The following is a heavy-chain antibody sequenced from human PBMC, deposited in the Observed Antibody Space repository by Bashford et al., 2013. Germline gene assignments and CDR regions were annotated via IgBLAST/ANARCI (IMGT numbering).Heavy chain of an antibody. V-gene: IGHV1-18*04. CDR1: GYNFVDYG. Sequence: ASVKVSCKASGYNFVDYGISWVRQAPGQGLEWLGWVGGWDGLTHYAQKVQGRISMTTDSSTGTVFMDLRSLTSDDTAIYYCARDYDSSGRDCFDPWGQGSLVTVSS. D-gene: IGHD3-22*01. J-gene: IGHJ5*02. CDR2: VGGWDGLT. CDR3: ARDYDSSGRDCFDP.